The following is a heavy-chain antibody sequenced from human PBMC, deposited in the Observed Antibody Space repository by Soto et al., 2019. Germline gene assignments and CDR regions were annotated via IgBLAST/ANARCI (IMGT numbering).Heavy chain of an antibody. V-gene: IGHV4-59*08. CDR3: ARPIVVAPVYYAIDV. CDR1: GGSISSYY. D-gene: IGHD3-22*01. J-gene: IGHJ6*02. Sequence: SETLSLTCTVSGGSISSYYWSWIRQPPGMGLEWIGHIYHSGSTHYNPSLESRVTMSVDRSKNQFSLKLSSVTAADTAVYYCARPIVVAPVYYAIDVWGQGTTVTVSS. CDR2: IYHSGST.